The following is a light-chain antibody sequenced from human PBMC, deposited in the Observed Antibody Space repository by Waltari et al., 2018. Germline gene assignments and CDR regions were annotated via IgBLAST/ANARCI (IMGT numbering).Light chain of an antibody. V-gene: IGLV1-40*01. CDR3: QSYDTTLSVV. J-gene: IGLJ3*02. CDR2: GST. CDR1: GSNIGAGYD. Sequence: QSVLTQPPSVSGAPGQRVTISCTGSGSNIGAGYDVHWYQQLPRAAPKLLIYGSTGRPSGVPDRFFGSTSGTSAFLAITGLQAEYEADYYCQSYDTTLSVVFGGGTKLTVL.